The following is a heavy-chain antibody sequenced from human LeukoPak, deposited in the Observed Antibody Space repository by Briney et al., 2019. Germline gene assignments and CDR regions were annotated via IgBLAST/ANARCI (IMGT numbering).Heavy chain of an antibody. J-gene: IGHJ4*02. CDR1: GGTFSSYA. CDR2: IIPIFGTA. CDR3: ARGDFWSGLFDY. Sequence: SVKVSCKASGGTFSSYAISWVRQAPGQGLEWMGGIIPIFGTANYAQKLQGRVTITADKSTSTAYMELSSLRSEDTAVYYCARGDFWSGLFDYWGQGTLVTVSS. V-gene: IGHV1-69*06. D-gene: IGHD3-3*01.